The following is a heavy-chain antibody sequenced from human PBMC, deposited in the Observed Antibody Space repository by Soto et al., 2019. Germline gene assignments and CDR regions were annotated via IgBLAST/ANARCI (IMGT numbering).Heavy chain of an antibody. D-gene: IGHD3-16*01. J-gene: IGHJ4*02. Sequence: SETLSLTCAVYGGSFSGYYWSWIRQPPGKGLEWIGEINHSGSTNYNPSLKSRVTISVDTSKNQFSLKLSSVTAADTAVYYCARRYDYVWGSRPFDHWGQGTLVT. V-gene: IGHV4-34*01. CDR3: ARRYDYVWGSRPFDH. CDR2: INHSGST. CDR1: GGSFSGYY.